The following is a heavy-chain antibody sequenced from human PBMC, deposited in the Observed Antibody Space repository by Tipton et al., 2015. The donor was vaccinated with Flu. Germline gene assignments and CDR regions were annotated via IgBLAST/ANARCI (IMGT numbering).Heavy chain of an antibody. CDR2: TYRGGIT. V-gene: IGHV3-53*01. D-gene: IGHD3-3*01. Sequence: SLRLSCVVTGLSVSTDYMSWVRQAPRQGLEWVSVTYRGGITHFADSVRGRFTIAKDNSKNTVYLQMHSLRAEDTAIYYCARARSGDYYYSMDVWGQGTAATVS. CDR3: ARARSGDYYYSMDV. CDR1: GLSVSTDY. J-gene: IGHJ6*02.